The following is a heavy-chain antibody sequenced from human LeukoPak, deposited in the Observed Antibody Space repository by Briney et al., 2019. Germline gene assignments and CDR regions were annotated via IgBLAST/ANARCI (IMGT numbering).Heavy chain of an antibody. Sequence: GGSLRLSCEASGFTFSSFAMTWVRQAPGKGLEWISSITGSHGRTYNTDSVKGRFTISRDNSQNTLYLQMNSLRAEDTAVYYCTKDPNGDYVGAFDPWGQGTLVTVSS. CDR3: TKDPNGDYVGAFDP. D-gene: IGHD4-17*01. J-gene: IGHJ5*02. CDR2: ITGSHGRT. V-gene: IGHV3-23*01. CDR1: GFTFSSFA.